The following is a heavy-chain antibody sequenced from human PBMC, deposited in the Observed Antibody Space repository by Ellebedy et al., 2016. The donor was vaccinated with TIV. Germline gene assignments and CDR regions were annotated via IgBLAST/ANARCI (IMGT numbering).Heavy chain of an antibody. CDR2: ISGSGGST. D-gene: IGHD3-10*01. J-gene: IGHJ6*02. CDR3: ARGMVYYYYGMDV. CDR1: GFTFSSYA. Sequence: GGSLRLSCAASGFTFSSYAMSWVRQAPGKGLEWVSAISGSGGSTYYADSVKDRFTISRHNSKNTLYLQMNSLRAEDTAVYYCARGMVYYYYGMDVWGQGTTVTVSS. V-gene: IGHV3-23*01.